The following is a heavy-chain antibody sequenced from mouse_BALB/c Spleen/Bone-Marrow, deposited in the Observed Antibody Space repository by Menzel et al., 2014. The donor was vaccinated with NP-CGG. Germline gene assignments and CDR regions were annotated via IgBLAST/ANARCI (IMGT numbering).Heavy chain of an antibody. CDR1: GFTFSSYA. CDR2: ISSGGST. V-gene: IGHV5-6-5*01. D-gene: IGHD1-1*01. CDR3: ARARFYYGKLVDY. J-gene: IGHJ4*01. Sequence: EVKLMESGGGLVKPGGSLKLSCAASGFTFSSYAMSWVRQTPEKRLEWVASISSGGSTYYPDSAKGRFTISRDNARNILYLQMSSLRSEDTAMYYCARARFYYGKLVDYWGQGTSVTVSS.